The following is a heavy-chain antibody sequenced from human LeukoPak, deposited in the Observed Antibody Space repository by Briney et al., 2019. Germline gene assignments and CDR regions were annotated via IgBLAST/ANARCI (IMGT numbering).Heavy chain of an antibody. V-gene: IGHV3-20*04. CDR2: VYWNGGIT. Sequence: PGGSLRLSCAASGFTFKSYVMSWVRQAPGKGLEWVSGVYWNGGITGYADSVRGRFIISRDNAKKSLYLQMYSLRVEDTAFYYCARSNYTNYPAYWGQGTLVTVSS. CDR3: ARSNYTNYPAY. D-gene: IGHD4-11*01. J-gene: IGHJ4*02. CDR1: GFTFKSYV.